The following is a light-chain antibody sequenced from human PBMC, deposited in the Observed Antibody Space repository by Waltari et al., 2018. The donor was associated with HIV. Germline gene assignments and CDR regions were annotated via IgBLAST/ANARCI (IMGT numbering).Light chain of an antibody. CDR1: QSIVDL. CDR3: QQYGSYNT. J-gene: IGKJ2*01. Sequence: DIQMTQSPSTLSASVGARVTITCHAIQSIVDLLAWYQQKPGKAPNLLIYKASTLQSGGPSRFSGSGSGTEFTLTISSLQPDDFATYYCQQYGSYNTFGQGTNLEIE. V-gene: IGKV1-5*03. CDR2: KAS.